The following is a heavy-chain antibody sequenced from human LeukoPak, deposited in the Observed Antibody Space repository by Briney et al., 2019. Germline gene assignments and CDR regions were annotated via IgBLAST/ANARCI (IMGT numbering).Heavy chain of an antibody. CDR3: ARDGGPSVAENWFDP. D-gene: IGHD6-19*01. Sequence: ASVKVSCKASGYTFTSYYMHWVRQAPAQGLEWMGIINPSGGSTSYAQKFQGRVTMTRDTSTSTVYMELSSLRSEDTAVYYCARDGGPSVAENWFDPWGQGTLVTVFS. CDR2: INPSGGST. V-gene: IGHV1-46*01. J-gene: IGHJ5*02. CDR1: GYTFTSYY.